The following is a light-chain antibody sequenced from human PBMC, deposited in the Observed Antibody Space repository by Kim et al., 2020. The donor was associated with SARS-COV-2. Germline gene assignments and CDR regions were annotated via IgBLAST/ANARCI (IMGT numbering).Light chain of an antibody. CDR3: QTWGTGMV. J-gene: IGLJ3*02. CDR2: VKSDGGH. Sequence: GAPVKLTCTLTSGHSNYAIAWHQQRPGKGPRYLMKVKSDGGHTRGDDVPDRFSASSSGADRYLTISNLRSDDEADYYCQTWGTGMVFGGGTQLTVL. CDR1: SGHSNYA. V-gene: IGLV4-69*01.